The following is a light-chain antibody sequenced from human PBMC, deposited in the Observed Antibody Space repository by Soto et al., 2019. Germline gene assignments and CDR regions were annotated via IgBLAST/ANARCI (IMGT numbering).Light chain of an antibody. CDR1: QSVSYY. CDR3: QQRSNWPLT. Sequence: EIVLTQSPATLSLSPGERATLSCRASQSVSYYLAWYQQIPGQAPRLLIYDASNRATGIPARFSGSGSGTDFTLTISSLEPEDFAVYYCQQRSNWPLTFGGGTKAEIK. V-gene: IGKV3-11*01. J-gene: IGKJ4*01. CDR2: DAS.